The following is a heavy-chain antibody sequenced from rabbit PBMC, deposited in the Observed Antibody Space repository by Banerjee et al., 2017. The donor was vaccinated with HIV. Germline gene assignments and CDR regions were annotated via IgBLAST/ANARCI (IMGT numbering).Heavy chain of an antibody. V-gene: IGHV1S43*01. CDR2: INTSSGNT. Sequence: QEQLEESGGGLVKPEGSLTLTCKASGFSFSNKYVMCWVRQAPGKGLEWIACINTSSGNTVYASWAKGRFTISRSTSLNTVTLQMTSLTAADTATYFCARVYPDSRYFNLWGQGTLVTVS. J-gene: IGHJ4*01. CDR1: GFSFSNKYV. CDR3: ARVYPDSRYFNL. D-gene: IGHD8-1*01.